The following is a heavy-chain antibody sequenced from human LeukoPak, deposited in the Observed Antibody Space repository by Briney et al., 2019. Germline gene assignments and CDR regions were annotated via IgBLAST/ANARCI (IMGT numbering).Heavy chain of an antibody. D-gene: IGHD3-3*01. CDR2: IYTSGST. CDR1: GGSISTYY. V-gene: IGHV4-4*07. Sequence: SETLSLTCTVSGGSISTYYWSWIRQPAGKGLEWIGGIYTSGSTNDNPSLKSRVTMSVDTSKNQFSLKLSSVTAADTAVYYCARSGLSGYAAPYYYYYMDVWGKGTTVTVSS. J-gene: IGHJ6*03. CDR3: ARSGLSGYAAPYYYYYMDV.